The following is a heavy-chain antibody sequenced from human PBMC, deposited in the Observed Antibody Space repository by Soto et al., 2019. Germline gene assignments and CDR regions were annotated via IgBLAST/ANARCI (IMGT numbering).Heavy chain of an antibody. CDR2: ISSSGSTI. Sequence: KPGGSLRLSCAASGFTFSDYYMSWIRQAPGKGLEWVSYISSSGSTIYYADSVKGRFTISRDNAKNSLYLQMNSLRAEDTAVYYCARVCSSTSCHDAFDIWGQGTMVTVSS. CDR1: GFTFSDYY. J-gene: IGHJ3*02. V-gene: IGHV3-11*01. CDR3: ARVCSSTSCHDAFDI. D-gene: IGHD2-2*01.